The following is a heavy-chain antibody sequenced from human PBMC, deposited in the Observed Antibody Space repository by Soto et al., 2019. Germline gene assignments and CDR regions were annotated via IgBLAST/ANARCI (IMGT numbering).Heavy chain of an antibody. Sequence: QVQLVQSGAEVKKPASSVKVSCKAPGGSFSTYAITWVRQAPGQGLEWMGGIIPMIGTSTYAQKLQGRVTITADESTSTAYMELSSLTSEDTAVYFCARRRHCSGNSCSYYYGMDVWGQGTTVTVSS. CDR2: IIPMIGTS. J-gene: IGHJ6*02. V-gene: IGHV1-69*12. CDR3: ARRRHCSGNSCSYYYGMDV. CDR1: GGSFSTYA. D-gene: IGHD6-19*01.